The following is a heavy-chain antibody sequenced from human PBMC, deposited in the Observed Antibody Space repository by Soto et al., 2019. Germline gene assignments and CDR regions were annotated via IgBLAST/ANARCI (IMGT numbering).Heavy chain of an antibody. CDR3: ARGWGRIFDY. CDR1: GRSFSGYY. D-gene: IGHD7-27*01. CDR2: INHSGST. J-gene: IGHJ4*02. V-gene: IGHV4-34*01. Sequence: QVQLQQWGEGPLKPSETLSLTCAVYGRSFSGYYWNWIRQPPGKGLEWIGEINHSGSTNYKPSLKIRVTISVDTSKNQFSLKLSSVSAAVTAVYCCARGWGRIFDYWGQGALVTVSS.